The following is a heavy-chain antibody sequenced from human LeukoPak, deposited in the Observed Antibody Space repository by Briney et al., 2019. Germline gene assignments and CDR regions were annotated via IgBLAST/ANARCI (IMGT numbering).Heavy chain of an antibody. Sequence: SETLSLTCTVSGVSISSYYWSWIRQPPGKGLEWMGYIYYSGSTNYNPSLKSRVTISVDTSKNQFSLKLSSVTAADTAVYYCARYDYYYGMDVWGQRTTVAVSS. V-gene: IGHV4-59*08. CDR2: IYYSGST. CDR1: GVSISSYY. J-gene: IGHJ6*02. CDR3: ARYDYYYGMDV.